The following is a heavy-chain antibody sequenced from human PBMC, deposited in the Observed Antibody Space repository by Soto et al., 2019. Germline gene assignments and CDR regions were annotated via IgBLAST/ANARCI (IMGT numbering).Heavy chain of an antibody. CDR3: ARRATYYDILTGYTGYAFDI. CDR1: GGSISSYY. V-gene: IGHV4-59*08. D-gene: IGHD3-9*01. J-gene: IGHJ3*02. Sequence: QVQLQESGPGLVKPSETLSLTCTVSGGSISSYYWSWIRQPPGKGLEWIGYIYYSGSTNYNPSLTIRVTIPVDTSKNQCSLKLSSVTAAATAVYYCARRATYYDILTGYTGYAFDIWGQGTMVTVSS. CDR2: IYYSGST.